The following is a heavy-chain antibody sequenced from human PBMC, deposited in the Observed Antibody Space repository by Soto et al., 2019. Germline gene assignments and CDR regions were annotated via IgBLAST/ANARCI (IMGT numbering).Heavy chain of an antibody. V-gene: IGHV5-51*01. Sequence: GESLKISCKASGYSFTSYWIGWVRQMPGKGLEWMGIIYPGDSDTRYSPSFQGQVTISADKSISTAYLQWTSLKASDTAMYYCAIYSPYSSSIAPFDYWGQGTLITVSS. CDR2: IYPGDSDT. CDR3: AIYSPYSSSIAPFDY. CDR1: GYSFTSYW. D-gene: IGHD6-6*01. J-gene: IGHJ4*02.